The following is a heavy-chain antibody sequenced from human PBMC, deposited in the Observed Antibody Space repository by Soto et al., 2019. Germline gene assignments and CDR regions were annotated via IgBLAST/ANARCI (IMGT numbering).Heavy chain of an antibody. CDR1: GFIIDDYG. V-gene: IGHV3-9*01. D-gene: IGHD3-3*01. CDR3: ARSGGESGPDFWSGRHEPEYGMDV. J-gene: IGHJ6*02. Sequence: PGGSLRLSCAASGFIIDDYGMHWVRQAPGKGLEWVSGISWNSGSMGYADSVKGRFTISRDNAKNSLYLQMNSLRPEDTALYYCARSGGESGPDFWSGRHEPEYGMDVWGQGTTVTVSS. CDR2: ISWNSGSM.